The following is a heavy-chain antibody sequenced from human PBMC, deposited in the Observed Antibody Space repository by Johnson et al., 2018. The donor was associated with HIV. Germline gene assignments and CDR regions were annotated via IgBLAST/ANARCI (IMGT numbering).Heavy chain of an antibody. CDR2: ISGSGGST. V-gene: IGHV3-23*04. J-gene: IGHJ3*02. CDR3: AKDIYGYDAFDI. CDR1: GFTFSSYA. Sequence: EKLVESGGGLVQPGGSLRLSCAASGFTFSSYAMSWVRQAPGKGLEWVSAISGSGGSTYYADSVKGRFTISRDNSKNTLYLQMNSLRAEDTAVYYCAKDIYGYDAFDIWGQGTMVTVSS. D-gene: IGHD5-24*01.